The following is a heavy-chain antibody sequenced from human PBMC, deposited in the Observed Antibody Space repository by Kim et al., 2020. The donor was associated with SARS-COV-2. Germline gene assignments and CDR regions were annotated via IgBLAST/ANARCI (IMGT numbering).Heavy chain of an antibody. V-gene: IGHV4-30-2*01. CDR2: IYHSGST. CDR1: GGSISSGGYS. J-gene: IGHJ5*02. Sequence: SETLSLTCAVSGGSISSGGYSWSWIRQPPGKGLEWIGYIYHSGSTYYNPSLKSRVTISVVRSKNQFSLKLSSVTAADTAVYYCARGVPYNWNIPGSNWFDPWGQGTLVTVSS. CDR3: ARGVPYNWNIPGSNWFDP. D-gene: IGHD1-1*01.